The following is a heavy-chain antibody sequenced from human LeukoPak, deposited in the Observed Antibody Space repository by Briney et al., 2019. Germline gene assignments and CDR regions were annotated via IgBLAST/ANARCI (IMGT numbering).Heavy chain of an antibody. V-gene: IGHV3-30*03. Sequence: GGSLRLSCAASGFTFSSYGMHWVRQAPGKGLEWVAVISYDGSNKYYADSVKGRFTISRDNSKNTLYLQMNSLRAEDTAVYYCARDNDVGYFDYWGQGTLVTVSS. J-gene: IGHJ4*02. CDR2: ISYDGSNK. CDR1: GFTFSSYG. CDR3: ARDNDVGYFDY. D-gene: IGHD1-1*01.